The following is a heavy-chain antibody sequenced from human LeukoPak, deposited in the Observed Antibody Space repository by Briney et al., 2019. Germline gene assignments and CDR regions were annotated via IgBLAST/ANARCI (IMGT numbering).Heavy chain of an antibody. D-gene: IGHD5-12*01. J-gene: IGHJ6*02. CDR1: GGSISSSSYY. V-gene: IGHV4-39*01. CDR3: AGYSGYDLYYYYGMDV. CDR2: IYYSGST. Sequence: PSETLSLTCTVSGGSISSSSYYWGWIRQPPGKGLEWIGSIYYSGSTYYNPSLKSRVTISVDTSKNQFSLKLSSVTAADTAVYYCAGYSGYDLYYYYGMDVWGQGTTATVSS.